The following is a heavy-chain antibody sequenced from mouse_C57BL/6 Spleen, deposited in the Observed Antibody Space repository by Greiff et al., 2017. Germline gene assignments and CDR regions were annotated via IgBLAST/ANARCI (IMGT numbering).Heavy chain of an antibody. Sequence: QVQLQQPGAELVKPGASVKLSCKASGYTFTSYWMHWVKQRPGQGLEWIGMIHPNSGSTNYNEKFKSKDTLTVDKSSSTAYMQLSSLTSEDSAVYYCARGGLVEFPYYAMDYWGQGTSVTVSS. J-gene: IGHJ4*01. CDR1: GYTFTSYW. V-gene: IGHV1-64*01. CDR3: ARGGLVEFPYYAMDY. D-gene: IGHD1-1*01. CDR2: IHPNSGST.